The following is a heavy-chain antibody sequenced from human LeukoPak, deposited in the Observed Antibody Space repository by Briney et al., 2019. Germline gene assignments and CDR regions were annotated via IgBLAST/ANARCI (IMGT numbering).Heavy chain of an antibody. V-gene: IGHV1-24*01. Sequence: ASVKVSCKVSGYTLTELSMHWVRQAPGKGLEWMGGFDPEDGETIYAQKFQGRVTMTEDTSTDTAYMKLSSLRSEDTAVYYCATGGLGATLHYYYYMDVWGKGTTVTASS. CDR1: GYTLTELS. CDR3: ATGGLGATLHYYYYMDV. J-gene: IGHJ6*03. D-gene: IGHD1-26*01. CDR2: FDPEDGET.